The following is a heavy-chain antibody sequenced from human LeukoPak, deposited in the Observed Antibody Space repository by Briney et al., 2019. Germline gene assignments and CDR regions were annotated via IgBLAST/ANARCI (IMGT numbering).Heavy chain of an antibody. D-gene: IGHD3-3*01. CDR1: GFTFSSYW. Sequence: GVSLRLSCAASGFTFSSYWMHWVRQAPGKGLVWVTRINSDGSSTSYADSVKGRFTISRDNAKNTLYLQMNSLRAEDTAVYYCARVEWYAMEDAFDIWGQGTMVTVSS. V-gene: IGHV3-74*01. J-gene: IGHJ3*02. CDR2: INSDGSST. CDR3: ARVEWYAMEDAFDI.